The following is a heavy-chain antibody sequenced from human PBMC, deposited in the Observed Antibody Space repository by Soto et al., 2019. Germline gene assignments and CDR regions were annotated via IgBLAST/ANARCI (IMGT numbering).Heavy chain of an antibody. V-gene: IGHV1-69*01. J-gene: IGHJ4*02. CDR1: GDTFNSYV. Sequence: QVQLIQSGAEVKRPGSSVNVSCEVSGDTFNSYVISWVRQAPGQGLEWMGGIIPIFGTANYAQKFQGRVTITADESTSTAYMELSSLRSEDTAVYYCARDRDSGSPGHWGQGTLVTVSS. CDR2: IIPIFGTA. CDR3: ARDRDSGSPGH. D-gene: IGHD1-26*01.